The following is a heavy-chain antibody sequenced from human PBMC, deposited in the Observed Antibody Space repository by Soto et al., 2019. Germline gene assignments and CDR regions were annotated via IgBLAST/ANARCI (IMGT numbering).Heavy chain of an antibody. Sequence: QVQLVQSGAEVKKPGASVKVSCKASGYAFTDYYMHWVRQAPGQGLEWMGWINSKSGGTNLAQKFQGRVSMTWDTSLKTAYLELSSLMSEDTAVYYCARPPGYISDWYYFDLWGQGTQVTVSS. J-gene: IGHJ4*02. D-gene: IGHD3-9*01. CDR2: INSKSGGT. CDR1: GYAFTDYY. V-gene: IGHV1-2*02. CDR3: ARPPGYISDWYYFDL.